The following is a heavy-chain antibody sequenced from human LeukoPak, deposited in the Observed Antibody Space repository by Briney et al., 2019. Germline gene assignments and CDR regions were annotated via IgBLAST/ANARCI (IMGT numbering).Heavy chain of an antibody. J-gene: IGHJ4*02. CDR2: ISSSGSYI. CDR1: GFTFSSYS. CDR3: AREVGYGGTFDY. V-gene: IGHV3-21*01. Sequence: GGSLRLSCAASGFTFSSYSMNWVRQAPGKGLGWVSSISSSGSYIYYADSVKGRFTISRDNAKNSLYLQMNSLRAEDTAVYYCAREVGYGGTFDYWGQGTLVTVSS. D-gene: IGHD4-23*01.